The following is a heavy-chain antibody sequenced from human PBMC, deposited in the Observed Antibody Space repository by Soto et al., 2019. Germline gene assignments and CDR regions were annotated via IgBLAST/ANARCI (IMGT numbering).Heavy chain of an antibody. J-gene: IGHJ3*02. Sequence: QVQLVESGGGVVQPGRSLRLSCAASGFTFSSYGMHWVRQAPGKGLEWVAVISYDGSNKYYADSVKGRFTIPRDNSKNTLYLQMNSLGAEDTAVYYWAKLSGTGGGSDAFDIWGQGTMVTVSS. CDR1: GFTFSSYG. CDR3: AKLSGTGGGSDAFDI. D-gene: IGHD1-26*01. V-gene: IGHV3-30*18. CDR2: ISYDGSNK.